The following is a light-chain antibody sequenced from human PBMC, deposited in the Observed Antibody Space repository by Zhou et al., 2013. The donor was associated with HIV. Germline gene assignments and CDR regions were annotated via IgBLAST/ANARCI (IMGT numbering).Light chain of an antibody. CDR3: QQGSTFPLT. Sequence: DIQMTQSPSSVSASVGDRVTITCRASQDISRWLAWYQQKPGKAPKLLIYAASSLQSGVASRFSGSGSGTDFTLIISSLQPEDSATYYCQQGSTFPLTFGGGTKVEIK. V-gene: IGKV1-12*01. J-gene: IGKJ4*01. CDR1: QDISRW. CDR2: AAS.